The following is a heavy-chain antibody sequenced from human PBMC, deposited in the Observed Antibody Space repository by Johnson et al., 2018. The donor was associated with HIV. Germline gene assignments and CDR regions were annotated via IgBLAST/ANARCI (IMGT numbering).Heavy chain of an antibody. CDR3: AKGRGYDYDALDF. CDR1: GFTFSDYY. J-gene: IGHJ3*01. V-gene: IGHV3-11*01. CDR2: MWYDGSQI. Sequence: VQLVESGGGLVKPGGSLRLSCAASGFTFSDYYMSWIRQAPGKGLEWVAIMWYDGSQIGYADSVKGRFTISRDNAKNSLYLQMNSLRAEDTAVYYCAKGRGYDYDALDFWGQGTMVTVSS. D-gene: IGHD5-12*01.